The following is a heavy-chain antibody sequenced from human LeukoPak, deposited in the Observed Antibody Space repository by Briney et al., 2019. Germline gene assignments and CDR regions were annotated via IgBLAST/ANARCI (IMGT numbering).Heavy chain of an antibody. CDR3: ARLGTVAARFDY. J-gene: IGHJ4*02. CDR1: GFTFSSYA. CDR2: ISGSGGSP. Sequence: GGSLRLSCAASGFTFSSYAMSWVRQAPGKGLEWVAGISGSGGSPHYADSVKGRFTISRDNAKNSLYLQMNSLRAEDTAVYYCARLGTVAARFDYWGQGTLVTVSS. D-gene: IGHD6-19*01. V-gene: IGHV3-23*01.